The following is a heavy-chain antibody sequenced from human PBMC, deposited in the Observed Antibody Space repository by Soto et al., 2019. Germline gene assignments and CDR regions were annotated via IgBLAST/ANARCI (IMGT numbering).Heavy chain of an antibody. J-gene: IGHJ4*02. CDR2: IYYRGST. V-gene: IGHV4-39*01. CDR1: GGSISNSGDY. CDR3: ARLRGYSYGSIDS. D-gene: IGHD5-18*01. Sequence: PSETQSLTCTVSGGSISNSGDYWGWIRQTPGKGLECIGSIYYRGSTYYNPSLKSRVTISVDTSKNQFSLKLSSVTAADTAVYYCARLRGYSYGSIDSWGQGTLVTVSS.